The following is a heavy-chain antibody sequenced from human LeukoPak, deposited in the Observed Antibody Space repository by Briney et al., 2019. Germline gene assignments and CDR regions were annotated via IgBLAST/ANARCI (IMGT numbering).Heavy chain of an antibody. CDR1: GGPISSGGYY. CDR3: ARAAPNYYDSSGSLRNPYFDY. V-gene: IGHV4-31*03. J-gene: IGHJ4*02. Sequence: SSETLSLTCTVSGGPISSGGYYWSWIRQHPGKGLEWIGNIYYSGSTYYSPSLKSRVTMSVDTSKNQFSLTLISVTAADTAVYFCARAAPNYYDSSGSLRNPYFDYWGQGTLVTVSS. CDR2: IYYSGST. D-gene: IGHD3-22*01.